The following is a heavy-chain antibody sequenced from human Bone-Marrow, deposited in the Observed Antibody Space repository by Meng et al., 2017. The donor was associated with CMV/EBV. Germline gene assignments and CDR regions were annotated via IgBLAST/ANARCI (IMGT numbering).Heavy chain of an antibody. CDR1: GFTFSSYW. CDR2: ISSSSSYI. V-gene: IGHV3-21*01. CDR3: ARGLDSSGYEDY. D-gene: IGHD3-22*01. Sequence: GGSLRLSCAASGFTFSSYWMNWVRQAPGKGLEWVSSISSSSSYIYYADSVKGRFTISRDNAKNSLYLQMNSLRAEDTAVYYCARGLDSSGYEDYWGQGTLVTVSS. J-gene: IGHJ4*02.